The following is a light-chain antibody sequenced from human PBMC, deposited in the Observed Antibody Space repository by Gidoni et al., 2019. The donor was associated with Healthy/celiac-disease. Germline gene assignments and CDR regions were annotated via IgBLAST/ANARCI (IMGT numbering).Light chain of an antibody. J-gene: IGKJ2*01. Sequence: DIQMTQSPSSLSASVGDRVTITCRASQSISSYLNWYQQKPGKAPKLLIYAASSLQSGVPSRFSDSGSGTDFTLTISSLQPEDFATYYCQQSYSTPPAFXQXTKLEIK. V-gene: IGKV1-39*01. CDR3: QQSYSTPPA. CDR2: AAS. CDR1: QSISSY.